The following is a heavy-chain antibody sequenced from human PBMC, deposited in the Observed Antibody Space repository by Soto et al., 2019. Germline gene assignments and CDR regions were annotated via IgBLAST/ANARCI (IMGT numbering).Heavy chain of an antibody. Sequence: QVQLQESGPGLVKPSQTLSLTCTVSGGSISSGGYYWSWIRQHPGKGLEWIGYIYYSGSTYYNPSLESRVSISVDTSKNQFSLKLSSVTAADTAVYYCARGLTVTTYFDYWGQGTLVTVSS. D-gene: IGHD4-17*01. CDR1: GGSISSGGYY. CDR2: IYYSGST. J-gene: IGHJ4*02. CDR3: ARGLTVTTYFDY. V-gene: IGHV4-31*03.